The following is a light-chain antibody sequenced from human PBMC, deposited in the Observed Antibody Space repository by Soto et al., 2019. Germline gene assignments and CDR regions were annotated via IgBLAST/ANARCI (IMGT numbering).Light chain of an antibody. Sequence: QSALPQPRSVSGAPGQSVTISCTGTSSDVGGYNYVSWYQQHPGKAPKLMIYNVSERPSGRADRFSGSTSDNLASLTISGLQAEDEAYYYFCSSVGSYTYVFGTGTKATVL. J-gene: IGLJ1*01. CDR1: SSDVGGYNY. CDR3: CSSVGSYTYV. CDR2: NVS. V-gene: IGLV2-11*01.